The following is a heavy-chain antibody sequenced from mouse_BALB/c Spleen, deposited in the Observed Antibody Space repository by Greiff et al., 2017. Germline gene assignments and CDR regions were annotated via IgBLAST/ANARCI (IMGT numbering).Heavy chain of an antibody. CDR3: AITTVVAVGYAMDY. J-gene: IGHJ4*01. Sequence: QVQLQESGAELVRPGGSVKISCKGSGYTFTDYAMHWVKQRHAKSLEWIGVISTYNGDASYTQKFKGKATMTVDKSSSTAYMELARLTSENSAIYYCAITTVVAVGYAMDYWGQGTSVTVSA. D-gene: IGHD1-1*01. V-gene: IGHV1S137*01. CDR1: GYTFTDYA. CDR2: ISTYNGDA.